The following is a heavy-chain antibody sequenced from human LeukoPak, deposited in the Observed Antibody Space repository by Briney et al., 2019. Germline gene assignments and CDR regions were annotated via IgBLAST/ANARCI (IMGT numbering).Heavy chain of an antibody. CDR2: IRNKANGYTT. J-gene: IGHJ4*02. D-gene: IGHD6-19*01. V-gene: IGHV3-72*01. CDR3: ARTYSSDWSRTYFDY. CDR1: GFIFSDHY. Sequence: GGFLRLSCAASGFIFSDHYMDWVRQAPGKGLEWVGRIRNKANGYTTEYAASVKGRFTISRDDSKKSLYLQMNSLKTEDTAVYYCARTYSSDWSRTYFDYWGQGTLVTVSS.